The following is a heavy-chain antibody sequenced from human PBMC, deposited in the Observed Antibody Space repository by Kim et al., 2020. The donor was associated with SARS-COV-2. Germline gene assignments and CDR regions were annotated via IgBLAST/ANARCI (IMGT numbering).Heavy chain of an antibody. CDR1: GYTFTGYY. D-gene: IGHD3-10*01. CDR2: INPNSGGT. V-gene: IGHV1-2*04. CDR3: AREGYGSGTEPTNDAFDI. J-gene: IGHJ3*02. Sequence: ASVKVSCKASGYTFTGYYMHWVRQAPGQGLEWMGWINPNSGGTNYAQKFQGWVTMTRDTSISTAYMELSRLRSDDTAVYYCAREGYGSGTEPTNDAFDIWGQWTMVTVSS.